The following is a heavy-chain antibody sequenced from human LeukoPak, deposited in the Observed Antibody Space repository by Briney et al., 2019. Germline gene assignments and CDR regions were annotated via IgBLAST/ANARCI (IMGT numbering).Heavy chain of an antibody. CDR3: ARDRGAFDI. CDR2: IYHSGST. V-gene: IGHV4-30-2*01. Sequence: SQTLSLTCAVSGGSISSGGDSWSWIRQPPGKGLEWIGYIYHSGSTYYNPSLKSRVTISVDRSKNQFSLKLSSVTAADTAVYYCARDRGAFDIWGQGTMVTVSS. CDR1: GGSISSGGDS. J-gene: IGHJ3*02. D-gene: IGHD3-10*01.